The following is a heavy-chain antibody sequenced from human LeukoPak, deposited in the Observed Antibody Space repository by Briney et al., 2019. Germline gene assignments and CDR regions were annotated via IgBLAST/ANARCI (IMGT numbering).Heavy chain of an antibody. CDR1: GFSFSTYN. CDR2: IGNSSYI. J-gene: IGHJ4*02. V-gene: IGHV3-21*01. D-gene: IGHD3-10*01. Sequence: PGGSLRHSCSASGFSFSTYNMNWVRQAPGKGLEWVSSIGNSSYIYYADSVRGRFTVSRDNAKNSLSLQLNSLRAEDSAVYYCARDLPLEKYYGSGTYSYYFDSWGQGALVIVSS. CDR3: ARDLPLEKYYGSGTYSYYFDS.